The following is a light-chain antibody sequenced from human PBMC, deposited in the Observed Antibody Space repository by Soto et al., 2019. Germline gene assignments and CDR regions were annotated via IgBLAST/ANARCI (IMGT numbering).Light chain of an antibody. J-gene: IGLJ1*01. CDR3: AAWDDSLNGYYV. Sequence: QSVLTQPPSASGTPGQRVTISCSGSSSNIGSNPVNWYQQLPGTAPKLLIYRNNQRPSGVPDRFSGSKSGTSASLAVSGLQSEDEADYYCAAWDDSLNGYYVFGTGTKLTVL. CDR1: SSNIGSNP. V-gene: IGLV1-44*01. CDR2: RNN.